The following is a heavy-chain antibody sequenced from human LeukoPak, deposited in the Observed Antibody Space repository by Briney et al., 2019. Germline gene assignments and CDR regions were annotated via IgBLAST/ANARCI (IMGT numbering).Heavy chain of an antibody. V-gene: IGHV3-23*01. CDR3: GRDLNWGAFDI. CDR2: INRGGETT. J-gene: IGHJ3*02. D-gene: IGHD7-27*01. Sequence: GGSLRLSCAASGFTFNSYGMSWVRQAPGKGLEWVSAINRGGETTYYADSVRGRFTISRDNSRSMVWLQMSSLTAEDTAMYYCGRDLNWGAFDIRGLGTLVTVSS. CDR1: GFTFNSYG.